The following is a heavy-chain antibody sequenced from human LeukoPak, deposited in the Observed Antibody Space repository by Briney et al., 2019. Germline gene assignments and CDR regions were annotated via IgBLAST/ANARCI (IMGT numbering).Heavy chain of an antibody. Sequence: ASVKVSCKASGYTFTSYGIRWVRQAPGQGLEWMGWISAYNGNTNYAQKLQGRVTMTTDTSTSTAYMELRSLRSDDTAVYYCARPSSPYSYGYLSHVYYFDFWGQGTLVTVSS. V-gene: IGHV1-18*01. D-gene: IGHD5-18*01. CDR2: ISAYNGNT. J-gene: IGHJ4*02. CDR1: GYTFTSYG. CDR3: ARPSSPYSYGYLSHVYYFDF.